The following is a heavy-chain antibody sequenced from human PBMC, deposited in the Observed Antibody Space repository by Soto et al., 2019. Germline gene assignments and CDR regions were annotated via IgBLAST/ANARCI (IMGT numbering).Heavy chain of an antibody. CDR1: GFTFENYA. CDR2: ISGSGGTT. Sequence: PGGSLRLSCVASGFTFENYAMSWVRQAPGKGLEWVSAISGSGGTTYYSDSVKGRFTISRDNSKNTVYLQMNDLRVEDAAEYFCAKDSWAIFGVPAGEYYAMDVWGQGTTDTVSS. D-gene: IGHD3-3*01. V-gene: IGHV3-23*01. CDR3: AKDSWAIFGVPAGEYYAMDV. J-gene: IGHJ6*02.